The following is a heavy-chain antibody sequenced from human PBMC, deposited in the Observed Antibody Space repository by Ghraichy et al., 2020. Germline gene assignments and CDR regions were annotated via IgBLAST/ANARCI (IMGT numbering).Heavy chain of an antibody. J-gene: IGHJ5*02. CDR2: IYYSGST. CDR1: GGSISSSSYY. Sequence: SETLSLTCTVSGGSISSSSYYWGWIRQPPGKGLEWIGSIYYSGSTYYNPSLKSRVTISVDTSKNQFSLKLSSVTAADTAVYYCARGGLVVEPQGGNWFDPWGQGTLVTVSS. CDR3: ARGGLVVEPQGGNWFDP. D-gene: IGHD2-8*02. V-gene: IGHV4-39*07.